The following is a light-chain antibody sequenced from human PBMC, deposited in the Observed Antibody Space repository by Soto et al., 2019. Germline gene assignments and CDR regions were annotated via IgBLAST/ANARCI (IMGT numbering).Light chain of an antibody. J-gene: IGKJ4*01. CDR3: QQYDDWLRLT. CDR1: QSVNSH. CDR2: GAS. V-gene: IGKV3D-15*01. Sequence: EIVLTQSPATLSLSPGESATLSCRTSQSVNSHLAWFQQKPGQAPRLLMYGASTRATGMPDRFSGSGSGTEFTLIISSLQSEDFAVYYCQQYDDWLRLTFGGGTKVDIK.